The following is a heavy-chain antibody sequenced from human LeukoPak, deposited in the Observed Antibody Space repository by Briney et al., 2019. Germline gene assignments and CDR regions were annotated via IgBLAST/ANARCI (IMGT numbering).Heavy chain of an antibody. CDR3: ASDDY. CDR1: GGFLSSSSYH. Sequence: PSETLSLTCTLPGGFLSSSSYHWGWVRQPPGKGLECIGSIYSGGTIYYNPSLQSRVLISVDTSKNQFSLNLNSVTAADTAVYYCASDDYWGQGALVTVSS. J-gene: IGHJ4*02. CDR2: IYSGGTI. V-gene: IGHV4-39*01.